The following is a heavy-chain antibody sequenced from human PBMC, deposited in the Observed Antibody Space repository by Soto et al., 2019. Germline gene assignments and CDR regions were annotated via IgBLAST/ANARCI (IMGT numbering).Heavy chain of an antibody. V-gene: IGHV4-34*01. CDR3: ARGIVGAARLDY. D-gene: IGHD1-26*01. CDR1: GGSFSGYY. CDR2: INHSVST. Sequence: SETLSLTCAVYGGSFSGYYWSWIRQPPGKGLEWIGEINHSVSTNYNPSLKSRVTISVDTSKNQFSLKLSSVTAADTAVYYCARGIVGAARLDYWGQGTLVTVSS. J-gene: IGHJ4*02.